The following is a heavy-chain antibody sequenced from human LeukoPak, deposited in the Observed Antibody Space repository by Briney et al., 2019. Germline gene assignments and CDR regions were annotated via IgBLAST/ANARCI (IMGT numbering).Heavy chain of an antibody. CDR2: IGTASDT. Sequence: GGSLRLSCAAPGFTFSSFDMHRVRQPTGQGLEWVSTIGTASDTYNPGSVEGRFTLSRDNAKNSLYLQMSSLTAGDTAVYYCARGPPRGKYYYMDVWGKGTTVTVSS. CDR1: GFTFSSFD. CDR3: ARGPPRGKYYYMDV. D-gene: IGHD1-1*01. V-gene: IGHV3-13*01. J-gene: IGHJ6*03.